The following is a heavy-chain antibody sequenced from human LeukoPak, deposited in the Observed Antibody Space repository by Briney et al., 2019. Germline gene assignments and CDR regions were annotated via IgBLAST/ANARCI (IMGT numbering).Heavy chain of an antibody. Sequence: SETLSLTCTVSGGSISTYYWSWIRQPPGKGLEWIGYIYYSGSTNYNPSIKSRVTISVDTSKNQFSLKLSSVTAADTAVYYCARSSSIFGVVISRRGAFDIWGQGTMVTVSS. V-gene: IGHV4-59*08. CDR3: ARSSSIFGVVISRRGAFDI. CDR1: GGSISTYY. J-gene: IGHJ3*02. D-gene: IGHD3-3*01. CDR2: IYYSGST.